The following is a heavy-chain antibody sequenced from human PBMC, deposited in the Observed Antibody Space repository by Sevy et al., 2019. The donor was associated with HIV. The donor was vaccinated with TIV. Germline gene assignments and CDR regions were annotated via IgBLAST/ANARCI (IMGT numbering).Heavy chain of an antibody. D-gene: IGHD3-10*01. CDR2: SSSSSNYI. CDR1: GFTFSIYS. J-gene: IGHJ6*02. V-gene: IGHV3-21*01. CDR3: ARDGGRITMVQGVLAYYHGMDV. Sequence: RGSLRLSCAASGFTFSIYSMNWVRQAPGKGLEWVSSSSSSSNYIYYADSVKGRFTISRDNAKNSLYLQMNSLRAEDTAGYYCARDGGRITMVQGVLAYYHGMDVWGQGTTVTVSS.